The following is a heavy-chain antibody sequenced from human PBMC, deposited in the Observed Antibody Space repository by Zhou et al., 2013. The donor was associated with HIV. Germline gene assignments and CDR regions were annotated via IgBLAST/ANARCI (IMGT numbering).Heavy chain of an antibody. CDR2: IIPFFDVP. D-gene: IGHD2-2*02. Sequence: QVQLVQSGAEVRKPGSSVKVSCRVSGDTFRSSYAITWVRQAPGQGLEWMGTIIPFFDVPNYAQKFQGRVTITTDESTSTAYMELSSLRSEDTAVYYCARGRRYCSSTSCYRWFDPWGQGTLVTVSS. V-gene: IGHV1-69*05. CDR1: GDTFRSSYA. J-gene: IGHJ5*02. CDR3: ARGRRYCSSTSCYRWFDP.